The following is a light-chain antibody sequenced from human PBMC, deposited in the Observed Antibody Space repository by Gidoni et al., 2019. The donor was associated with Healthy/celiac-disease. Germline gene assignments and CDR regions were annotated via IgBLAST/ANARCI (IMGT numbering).Light chain of an antibody. CDR3: QQSYSTLLYT. CDR2: AAS. Sequence: DIQITQSPSSLSASVGDRVTITCRASQSISSYLNWYQQKPGKAPKLLIYAASSLQSGVPSRFRGSEAGTDFTLTISSLQPEDFATYYCQQSYSTLLYTFGQGTKLEIK. V-gene: IGKV1-39*01. CDR1: QSISSY. J-gene: IGKJ2*01.